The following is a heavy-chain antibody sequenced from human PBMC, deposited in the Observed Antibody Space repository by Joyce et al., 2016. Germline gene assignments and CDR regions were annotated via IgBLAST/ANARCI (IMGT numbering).Heavy chain of an antibody. D-gene: IGHD4-17*01. V-gene: IGHV3-30*18. CDR1: ESIFNTYG. CDR2: ISYDGSNE. Sequence: QVRLVESGGGVVQPGRSLRLSCAASESIFNTYGMHWVRQAPGKWVEWVAVISYDGSNEYYADSVKGRFTISRDHSRNTLHLHMNSLRPEDTAMYYCAKEMALYGAGADVFDIWGQGTMVTVSS. CDR3: AKEMALYGAGADVFDI. J-gene: IGHJ3*02.